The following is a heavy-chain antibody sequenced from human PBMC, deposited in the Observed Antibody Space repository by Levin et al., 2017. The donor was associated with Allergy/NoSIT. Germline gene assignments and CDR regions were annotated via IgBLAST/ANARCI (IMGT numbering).Heavy chain of an antibody. CDR3: ARNYYDSSAYYLGWFDP. J-gene: IGHJ5*02. D-gene: IGHD3-22*01. V-gene: IGHV4-39*07. Sequence: SETLSLTCTVSGGSISSSSYYWGWIRQPPGKGLEWIVSIYYSGNIYYNPSLKSRVTISVDTSKNQLSLKLSSVTAADTAVYFCARNYYDSSAYYLGWFDPWGQGTLVNVSS. CDR2: IYYSGNI. CDR1: GGSISSSSYY.